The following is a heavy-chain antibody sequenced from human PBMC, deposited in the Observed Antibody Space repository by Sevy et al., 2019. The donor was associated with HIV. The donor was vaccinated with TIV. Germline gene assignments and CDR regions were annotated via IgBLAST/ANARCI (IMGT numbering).Heavy chain of an antibody. J-gene: IGHJ3*02. CDR3: ARGSSVSRITMIVVVMDLDAFDI. CDR1: GYTFTGYY. V-gene: IGHV1-2*04. CDR2: INPNSGGT. Sequence: ASLKVSCKASGYTFTGYYMHWVRQAPGQGLEWMGWINPNSGGTNYAQKFQGWVTMTRDTSISTAYMELSRLRSDDTAVYYCARGSSVSRITMIVVVMDLDAFDIWGQGTMVTVSS. D-gene: IGHD3-22*01.